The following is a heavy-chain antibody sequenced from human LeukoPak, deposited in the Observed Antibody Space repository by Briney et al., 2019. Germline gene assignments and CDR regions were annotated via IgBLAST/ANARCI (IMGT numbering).Heavy chain of an antibody. CDR1: GFTFSNAW. D-gene: IGHD4-17*01. V-gene: IGHV3-15*01. CDR3: TTDAYGDPDFDY. CDR2: IKSKTDGGTT. J-gene: IGHJ4*02. Sequence: GGSLRLSCAASGFTFSNAWMSWVRQAPGKGLEWVGRIKSKTDGGTTDYAAPVKGRFTISRDDSKNTLYLQMNSLKTEDTAVYYCTTDAYGDPDFDYWGQGTLVTVSS.